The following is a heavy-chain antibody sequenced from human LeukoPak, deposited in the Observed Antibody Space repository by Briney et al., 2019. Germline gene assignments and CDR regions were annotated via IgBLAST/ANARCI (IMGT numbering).Heavy chain of an antibody. Sequence: ASVTVSCKASGYTFTSYYIVWVRQAPGQGLEWMGRIDPSGGSTSYAQKFQGRVTMTRGTSTSTVYMELSSLISEDTAVYYCARNSGRGFDYWGQGTLVTVSS. J-gene: IGHJ4*02. D-gene: IGHD3-10*01. V-gene: IGHV1-46*01. CDR3: ARNSGRGFDY. CDR2: IDPSGGST. CDR1: GYTFTSYY.